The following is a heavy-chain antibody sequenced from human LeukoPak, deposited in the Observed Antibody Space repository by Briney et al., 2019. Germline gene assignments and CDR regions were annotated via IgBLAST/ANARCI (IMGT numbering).Heavy chain of an antibody. CDR2: IIPIFGTA. J-gene: IGHJ4*02. V-gene: IGHV1-69*06. D-gene: IGHD2-15*01. Sequence: SVKVSCKASGGTFGSYAISWVRQAPGQGLEWMGGIIPIFGTANYAQKFQGRVTITADKSTSTAYMELSSLRSEDTAVYYCARGWRDCSGGSCYFDYWGQGTLVTVSS. CDR1: GGTFGSYA. CDR3: ARGWRDCSGGSCYFDY.